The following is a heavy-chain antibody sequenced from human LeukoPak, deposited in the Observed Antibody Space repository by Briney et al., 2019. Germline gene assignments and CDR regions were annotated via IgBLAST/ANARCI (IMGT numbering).Heavy chain of an antibody. D-gene: IGHD3-3*01. CDR1: GVSITSDTYC. CDR2: ILHSGST. V-gene: IGHV4-30-2*01. CDR3: ARTRDFWSGYFDY. J-gene: IGHJ4*02. Sequence: PSQTLSLTCAVSGVSITSDTYCWSWIRQPPGKGLEWIGYILHSGSTYYNPSLKSRVTISIDTFKSQFSLKLSSVTAADTAVYYCARTRDFWSGYFDYWGQGTLVTVSS.